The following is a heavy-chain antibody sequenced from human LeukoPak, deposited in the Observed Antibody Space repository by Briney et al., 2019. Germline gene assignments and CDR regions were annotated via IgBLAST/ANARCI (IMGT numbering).Heavy chain of an antibody. V-gene: IGHV1-18*01. CDR2: VSVYNGDT. D-gene: IGHD3-16*01. Sequence: ASVKVSCKVSGHPFYKYGINWVRQAPGQGLEWLGWVSVYNGDTNNVQTLQGRLTMTTDVSTSTAYMELRSLRSDDTAVYYCAGNYEGQGVVAAHWGQGTLVTVSS. CDR3: AGNYEGQGVVAAH. CDR1: GHPFYKYG. J-gene: IGHJ4*02.